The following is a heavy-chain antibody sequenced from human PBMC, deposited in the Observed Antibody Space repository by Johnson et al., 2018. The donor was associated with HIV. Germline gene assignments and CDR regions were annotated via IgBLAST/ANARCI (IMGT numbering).Heavy chain of an antibody. Sequence: QVQLVESGGGVVQPGRSLRLSCAASGFTFSSYAMHWVRQAPGKGLEWVAVISYDGSNKYYADSVKGRFTISRDNSKNTLYLQMNSLRAGDTAVYYCAREDDYSNYGSAFDIWGQGTMVTVSS. V-gene: IGHV3-30*14. J-gene: IGHJ3*02. D-gene: IGHD4-11*01. CDR1: GFTFSSYA. CDR3: AREDDYSNYGSAFDI. CDR2: ISYDGSNK.